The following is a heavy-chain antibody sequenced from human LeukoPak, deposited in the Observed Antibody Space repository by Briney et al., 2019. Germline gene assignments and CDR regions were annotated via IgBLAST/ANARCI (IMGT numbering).Heavy chain of an antibody. CDR1: GGSISSSTYY. Sequence: SETLSLTCTVSGGSISSSTYYWGWIRQPPGKGLEWIGSYTGSTDYNPSLKSRVAISVDASKSQISLRLSSVTAADTAVYYCARHGPTRKQWLVGYYFGYWGQGTLVTVSS. V-gene: IGHV4-39*01. D-gene: IGHD6-19*01. J-gene: IGHJ4*02. CDR3: ARHGPTRKQWLVGYYFGY. CDR2: YTGST.